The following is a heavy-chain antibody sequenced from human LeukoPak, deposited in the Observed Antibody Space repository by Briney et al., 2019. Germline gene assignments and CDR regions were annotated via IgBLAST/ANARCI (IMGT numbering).Heavy chain of an antibody. CDR1: GGSIFGHY. D-gene: IGHD3-22*01. CDR2: IYSNGIT. J-gene: IGHJ2*01. CDR3: ARRAYYDTSGYSPASGYFDL. Sequence: PSETLSLTCTVSGGSIFGHYFNWIRQAPGKGLEWIGYIYSNGITSYNPSLRSRGTMSIATSRSQFSLRLTSETAADTAIYYCARRAYYDTSGYSPASGYFDLWGRGTLVTVSS. V-gene: IGHV4-4*08.